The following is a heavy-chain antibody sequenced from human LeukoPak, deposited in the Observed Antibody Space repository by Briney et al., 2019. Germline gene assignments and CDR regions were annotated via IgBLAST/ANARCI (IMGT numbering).Heavy chain of an antibody. CDR3: ARNLWFADLFDY. CDR1: GFTFTTYW. D-gene: IGHD3-10*01. CDR2: IKEDGSET. V-gene: IGHV3-7*01. Sequence: GGSLRLSCAASGFTFTTYWMSWVRQAPGKGLEWLANIKEDGSETNYVESVKGRFTISRDNAKNSLYLHMNSLRAEDTAVYYCARNLWFADLFDYWGQGTLVTVSS. J-gene: IGHJ4*02.